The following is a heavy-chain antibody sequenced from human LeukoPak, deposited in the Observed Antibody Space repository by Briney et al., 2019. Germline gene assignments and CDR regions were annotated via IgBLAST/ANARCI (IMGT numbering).Heavy chain of an antibody. J-gene: IGHJ4*02. CDR2: IYYSGST. V-gene: IGHV4-30-4*01. CDR1: GGSISSYY. D-gene: IGHD3-10*01. CDR3: ARGVEGNEDY. Sequence: SETLSLTCTVSGGSISSYYWSWIRQPPGKGLEWIGYIYYSGSTYYNPSLKSRVTISVDTSKNQFSLKLSSVTAADTAVYYCARGVEGNEDYWGQGTLVTVSS.